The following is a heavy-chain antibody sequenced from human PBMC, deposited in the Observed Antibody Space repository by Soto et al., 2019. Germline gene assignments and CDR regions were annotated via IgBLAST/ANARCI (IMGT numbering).Heavy chain of an antibody. CDR1: GGSISSGDYY. J-gene: IGHJ4*02. Sequence: QVQLQESGPGLVKPSQTLSLTCTVSGGSISSGDYYWSWIRQPPGKGLEWIGYIYYSGSTYYNPSLKIRVTIAVETSKHQFYLKLSSVTAEDTAVYYCARSILDYYDSSGHSGYFDSWGQGTLVTVSS. V-gene: IGHV4-30-4*01. CDR3: ARSILDYYDSSGHSGYFDS. D-gene: IGHD3-22*01. CDR2: IYYSGST.